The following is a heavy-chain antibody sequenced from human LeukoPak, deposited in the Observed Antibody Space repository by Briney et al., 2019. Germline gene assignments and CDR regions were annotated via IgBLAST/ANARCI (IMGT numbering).Heavy chain of an antibody. CDR1: GFTVSSNY. Sequence: PGGSLRLSCAASGFTVSSNYMAWVRQAPGKGLEWVSVIYSGGTTNYVDSVKGRFTISRDNSKNMLYLQMNSLRAEDTAVYYCAAEGWGIYWGQGTLVTVSS. V-gene: IGHV3-66*01. CDR3: AAEGWGIY. CDR2: IYSGGTT. D-gene: IGHD7-27*01. J-gene: IGHJ4*02.